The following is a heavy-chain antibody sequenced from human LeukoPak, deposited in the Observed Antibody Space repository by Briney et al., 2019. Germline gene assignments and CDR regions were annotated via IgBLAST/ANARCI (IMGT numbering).Heavy chain of an antibody. D-gene: IGHD6-19*01. V-gene: IGHV3-48*04. CDR2: ISSSTSTI. Sequence: GGSLRLSCAASGFIFSSYSMNWVRQAPGKGLELVPFISSSTSTIYYADSVKGRFTISRDNAKNSLYLQMSSLRAEDTAVYYCARVRGGWYMDVWGKGTTVTVSS. J-gene: IGHJ6*03. CDR3: ARVRGGWYMDV. CDR1: GFIFSSYS.